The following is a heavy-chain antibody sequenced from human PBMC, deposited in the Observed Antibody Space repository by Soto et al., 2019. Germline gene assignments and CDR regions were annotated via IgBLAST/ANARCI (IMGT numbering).Heavy chain of an antibody. CDR1: GFTFSSFW. CDR2: INTDGSST. D-gene: IGHD5-18*01. J-gene: IGHJ4*02. CDR3: AKREVDTFGLSD. Sequence: EVQLVESGGGLVQPGGSLRLSCAVSGFTFSSFWMHWVRQAPGEGLVWVSRINTDGSSTSYADSVKGRFTISRDNAKNTLYLQMNSLRVEDTAMYYCAKREVDTFGLSDWGQGTLVTVSS. V-gene: IGHV3-74*01.